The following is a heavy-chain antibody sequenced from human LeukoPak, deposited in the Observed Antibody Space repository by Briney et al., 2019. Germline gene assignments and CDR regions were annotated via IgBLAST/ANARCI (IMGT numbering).Heavy chain of an antibody. CDR3: AKNADYGXXRNWFDP. V-gene: IGHV3-23*01. CDR2: ISGSGNST. J-gene: IGHJ5*02. Sequence: ISGSGNSTYYADSVKGRXTISRDNSKNTLYLQMNSLRAEDTAVYYCAKNADYGXXRNWFDPWGXXXXXXXSS. D-gene: IGHD4-17*01.